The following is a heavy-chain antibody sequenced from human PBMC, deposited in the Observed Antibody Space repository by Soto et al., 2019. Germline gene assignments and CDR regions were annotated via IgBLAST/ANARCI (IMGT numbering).Heavy chain of an antibody. CDR2: IYHSGTT. CDR1: GGSMISYY. D-gene: IGHD3-22*01. CDR3: ARVSSGYYAAFDY. Sequence: SETLSLTCTVSGGSMISYYWSWIRQPPGMGLEWIGEIYHSGTTNYNPSLKSRVTISVDKSKNQFSLKLRSVTAADTAVYYCARVSSGYYAAFDYWGQGTLVTVSS. J-gene: IGHJ4*02. V-gene: IGHV4-59*12.